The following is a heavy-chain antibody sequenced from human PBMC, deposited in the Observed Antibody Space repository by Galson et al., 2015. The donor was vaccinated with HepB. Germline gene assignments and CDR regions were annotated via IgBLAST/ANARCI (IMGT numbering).Heavy chain of an antibody. V-gene: IGHV1-69*13. CDR3: ARDCIRSGYYLTYYYYGMDV. D-gene: IGHD3-22*01. CDR1: GGTFSSYA. CDR2: IIPIFGTA. Sequence: SVKVSCKASGGTFSSYAISWVRQAPGQGLEWMGGIIPIFGTANYAQKFQGRVTITADESTSTAYMELSSLRSEDTAVYYCARDCIRSGYYLTYYYYGMDVWGQGTTVTVSS. J-gene: IGHJ6*02.